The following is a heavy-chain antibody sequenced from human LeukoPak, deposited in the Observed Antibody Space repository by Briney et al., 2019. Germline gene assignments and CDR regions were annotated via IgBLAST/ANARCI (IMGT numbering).Heavy chain of an antibody. V-gene: IGHV3-30*02. CDR3: HYYDSSGYSGIDY. CDR2: IRYDGSNK. D-gene: IGHD3-22*01. J-gene: IGHJ4*02. Sequence: PGGSLRLSCAASGFTFSSYGMHWVRQAPGKGLEWVAFIRYDGSNKYYADSVKGRFTISRDNSKNTLYLQMNSLRAEDTAVYYCHYYDSSGYSGIDYWGQGTLVTVSS. CDR1: GFTFSSYG.